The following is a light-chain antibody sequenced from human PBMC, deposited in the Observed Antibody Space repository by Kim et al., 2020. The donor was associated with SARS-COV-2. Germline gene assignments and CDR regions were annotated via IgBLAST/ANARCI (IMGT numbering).Light chain of an antibody. CDR1: SSDIGAYNS. CDR3: TSYTSSNTLV. CDR2: DVT. V-gene: IGLV2-14*03. J-gene: IGLJ1*01. Sequence: GQSITSSCTGSSSDIGAYNSVSWYQQHPGKAPKLILYDVTERPSGISHRFSGSKSANTASLTISGLQAEDESDYYCTSYTSSNTLVFGTGTKVTVL.